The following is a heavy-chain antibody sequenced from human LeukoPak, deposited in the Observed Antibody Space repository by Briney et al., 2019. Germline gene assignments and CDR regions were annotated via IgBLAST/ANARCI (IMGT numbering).Heavy chain of an antibody. CDR1: GYSISSGYY. V-gene: IGHV4-38-2*01. J-gene: IGHJ5*02. D-gene: IGHD3-10*01. Sequence: PSETLSLTCAVSGYSISSGYYLGWIRQPPGKGLEWIGSIYHSGSTHYSPSLKSRVTISVDTSKNQFSVKLSSVTAADTALYYCARGPITRVGGALPALYWFDPWGQGTLVTVS. CDR2: IYHSGST. CDR3: ARGPITRVGGALPALYWFDP.